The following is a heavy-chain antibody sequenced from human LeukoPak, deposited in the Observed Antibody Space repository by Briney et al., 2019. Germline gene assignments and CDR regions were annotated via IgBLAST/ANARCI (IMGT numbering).Heavy chain of an antibody. CDR2: MNPNSGNT. V-gene: IGHV1-8*02. CDR1: GYTFTSYD. J-gene: IGHJ4*02. CDR3: ARGYSGYDGVDY. Sequence: ASVKVSCKASGYTFTSYDINWVRQATGQGLEWMGWMNPNSGNTGYAQKFQGRVTMTRNTSISTAYMELSSLRSEDTAVYYCARGYSGYDGVDYWGQGTLVTVSS. D-gene: IGHD5-12*01.